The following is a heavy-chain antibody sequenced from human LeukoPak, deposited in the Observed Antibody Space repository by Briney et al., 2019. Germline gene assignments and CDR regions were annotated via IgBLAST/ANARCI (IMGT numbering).Heavy chain of an antibody. CDR2: IKRKTDGGTT. Sequence: GGSLRLSCAASGFTFSNAWMSWVRQAPGKGLEWVGRIKRKTDGGTTDYAAPVKGRITISRDDSKNTLYLEMSSLETEDTAVYYCTRGGGRLGSTSWYFDLWGRGTLVTVSS. CDR3: TRGGGRLGSTSWYFDL. V-gene: IGHV3-15*01. CDR1: GFTFSNAW. J-gene: IGHJ2*01. D-gene: IGHD2-15*01.